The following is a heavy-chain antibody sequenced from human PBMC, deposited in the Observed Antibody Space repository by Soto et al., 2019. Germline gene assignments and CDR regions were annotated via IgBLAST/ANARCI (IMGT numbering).Heavy chain of an antibody. CDR1: GGSISSGGYY. D-gene: IGHD5-12*01. CDR2: IYYSGST. J-gene: IGHJ4*02. Sequence: PSETLSLTCTVSGGSISSGGYYWSWIRQHPGKGLEWIGYIYYSGSTYYSPSLKSRVTISVDTSKNKFSLKLSSVTAADTAVYYCARRVVATAFYFDYWGQGTLGTVSS. CDR3: ARRVVATAFYFDY. V-gene: IGHV4-31*03.